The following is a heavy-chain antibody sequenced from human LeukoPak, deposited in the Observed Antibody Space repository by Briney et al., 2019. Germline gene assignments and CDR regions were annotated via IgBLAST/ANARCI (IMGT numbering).Heavy chain of an antibody. D-gene: IGHD2-15*01. V-gene: IGHV4-34*01. J-gene: IGHJ5*02. CDR3: ARVVVAATDWFDP. Sequence: PSETLSLTCAVYGGSFSGYYWSWIRQPPGKGLEWIGEINHSGSTNYNPSLKGRVTISLDTSKNQFSLKLSSVTAADTAVYYCARVVVAATDWFDPWGLGTLVTVSS. CDR1: GGSFSGYY. CDR2: INHSGST.